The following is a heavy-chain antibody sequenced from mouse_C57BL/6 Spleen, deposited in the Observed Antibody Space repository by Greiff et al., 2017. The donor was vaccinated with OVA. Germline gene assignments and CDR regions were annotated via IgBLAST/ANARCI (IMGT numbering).Heavy chain of an antibody. D-gene: IGHD1-1*01. J-gene: IGHJ4*01. CDR1: GYSFTDYN. V-gene: IGHV1-39*01. CDR3: ARSTPLLLRSNYYAMDY. Sequence: VQLKESGPELVKPGASVKISCKASGYSFTDYNMNWVKQSNGKSLEWIGVINPNYGTTSYNQKFKGKATLTVDQSSSTAYMQRNSLTSEDSAVYYCARSTPLLLRSNYYAMDYWGQGTSVTVSS. CDR2: INPNYGTT.